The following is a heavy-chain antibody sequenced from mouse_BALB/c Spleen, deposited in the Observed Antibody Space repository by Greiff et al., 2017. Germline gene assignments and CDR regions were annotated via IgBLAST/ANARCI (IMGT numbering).Heavy chain of an antibody. V-gene: IGHV7-3*02. CDR3: ARDISYYGFHFDY. D-gene: IGHD1-2*01. Sequence: EVKLMESGGGLVQPGGSLRLSCATSGFTFTDYYMSWVRQPPGKALEWLGFIRNKANGYTTEYSASVKGRFTISRDNSQSILYLQMNTLRAEDSATYYCARDISYYGFHFDYWGQGTTLTVSS. CDR2: IRNKANGYTT. CDR1: GFTFTDYY. J-gene: IGHJ2*01.